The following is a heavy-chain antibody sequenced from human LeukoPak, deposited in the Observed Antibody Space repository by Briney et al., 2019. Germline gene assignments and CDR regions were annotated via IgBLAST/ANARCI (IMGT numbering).Heavy chain of an antibody. D-gene: IGHD5-18*01. CDR1: AYTFMNNG. V-gene: IGHV1-18*01. J-gene: IGHJ6*02. CDR3: ARGRIPRQLWLAGRNYHYGRDL. Sequence: ASVTVSCTSSAYTFMNNGFNWVRPAPGQGLGWMGWPNPYNDDTNNAHKVHGSVSITTDTSGSTAYMELRSLGSDDTAVYYCARGRIPRQLWLAGRNYHYGRDLWGQGTSDSVS. CDR2: PNPYNDDT.